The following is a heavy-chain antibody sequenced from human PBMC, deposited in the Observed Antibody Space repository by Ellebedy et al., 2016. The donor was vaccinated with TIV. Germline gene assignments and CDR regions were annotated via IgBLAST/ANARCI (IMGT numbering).Heavy chain of an antibody. V-gene: IGHV3-74*01. Sequence: GESLKISCAASGFTFSSYWMHWVRQAPGKGLMWVSRINGDGSSTTYADSVKGRFTISRDNAKNTLYLQMNSLRAEDTAVYYCANWDYSGSYSLLDAFDIWGQGTMVTVSS. CDR1: GFTFSSYW. J-gene: IGHJ3*02. CDR2: INGDGSST. CDR3: ANWDYSGSYSLLDAFDI. D-gene: IGHD1-26*01.